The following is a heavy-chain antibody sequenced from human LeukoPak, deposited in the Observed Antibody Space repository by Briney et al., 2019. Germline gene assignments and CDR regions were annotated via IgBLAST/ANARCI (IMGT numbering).Heavy chain of an antibody. Sequence: ASVKVSCKASGYTFTNYGISWVRQAPGQGLEWMGWISGYNGNTNHAQKFQGRVTMTTDTSTSTAYIELRSLRPDDTAVYYCARDQGQRRDVYNFWWEDWGQGTLVTVSS. V-gene: IGHV1-18*01. CDR2: ISGYNGNT. D-gene: IGHD5-24*01. CDR1: GYTFTNYG. CDR3: ARDQGQRRDVYNFWWED. J-gene: IGHJ4*02.